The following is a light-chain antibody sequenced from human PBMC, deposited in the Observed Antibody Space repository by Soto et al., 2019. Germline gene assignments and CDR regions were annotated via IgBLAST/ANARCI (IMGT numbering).Light chain of an antibody. CDR3: SSYTTGTTYV. J-gene: IGLJ1*01. V-gene: IGLV2-18*02. Sequence: QSALTQSPSVSGSPGQSVTISCTGTSSDLGSYNRVSWYQQPPGTAPKLIIYDVGSRPSGVPDRFSGSRSGNTASLTISGLQAEDEADYYCSSYTTGTTYVFGSGTKLTVL. CDR1: SSDLGSYNR. CDR2: DVG.